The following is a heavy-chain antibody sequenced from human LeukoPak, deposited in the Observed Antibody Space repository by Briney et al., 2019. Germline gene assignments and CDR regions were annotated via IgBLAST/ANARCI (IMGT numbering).Heavy chain of an antibody. J-gene: IGHJ4*02. D-gene: IGHD4-23*01. CDR1: GFTFSSYG. Sequence: GGSLRLSCAASGFTFSSYGMNWVRQAPGKGLEWVSSISTSSSYIYYADSVKGRFTISRDNAKNALYLQMNSLRAEDTAVYYCSRDPPRWYDYWGQGNLVTVSS. CDR3: SRDPPRWYDY. CDR2: ISTSSSYI. V-gene: IGHV3-21*01.